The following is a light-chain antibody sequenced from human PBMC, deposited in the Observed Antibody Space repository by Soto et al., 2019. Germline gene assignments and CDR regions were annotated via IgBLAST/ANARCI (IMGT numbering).Light chain of an antibody. CDR2: GDN. CDR1: TSNIGAPYD. V-gene: IGLV1-40*01. Sequence: QSVLTQPPSVSGAPGQRVSISCTGSTSNIGAPYDVHWYQHLPGAAPKLLIYGDNNRPSGVPDRFSGSKSGTSASLAISGLQSGDEADYYCAAWDDSLNGYVFGTGTKVTVL. CDR3: AAWDDSLNGYV. J-gene: IGLJ1*01.